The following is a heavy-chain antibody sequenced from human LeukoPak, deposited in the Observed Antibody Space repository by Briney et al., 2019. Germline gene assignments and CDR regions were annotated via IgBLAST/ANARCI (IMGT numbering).Heavy chain of an antibody. J-gene: IGHJ5*02. V-gene: IGHV4-30-2*01. CDR3: ARGGDSSGYFFFGTNNWFDP. CDR1: GGSISCGGYS. Sequence: PSETLSLTCAVSGGSISCGGYSWSWIRQPPGKGLEWIGYIYHSGSTYYNPSLKSRVTISVDRSKNQFSLKLSSVTAADTAVYYCARGGDSSGYFFFGTNNWFDPWGQGTLVTVSS. CDR2: IYHSGST. D-gene: IGHD3-22*01.